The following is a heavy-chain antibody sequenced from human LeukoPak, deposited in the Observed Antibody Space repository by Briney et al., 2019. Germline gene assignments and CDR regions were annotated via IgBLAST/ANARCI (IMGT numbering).Heavy chain of an antibody. Sequence: GGSLRLSCTVSGFTVSSNSMSWVRQAPGKGLEWVSFIYSDNTHYSDSVKGRFTTSRDNSKNTLYLQMSSLRAEDTAVYYCAKALEMATISSDHWGQGTLVTVSS. CDR1: GFTVSSNS. CDR3: AKALEMATISSDH. D-gene: IGHD5-24*01. V-gene: IGHV3-53*01. J-gene: IGHJ4*02. CDR2: IYSDNT.